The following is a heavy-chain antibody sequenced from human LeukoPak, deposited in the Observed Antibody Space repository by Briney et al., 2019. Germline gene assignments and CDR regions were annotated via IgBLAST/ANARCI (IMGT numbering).Heavy chain of an antibody. CDR2: INPNSGGT. J-gene: IGHJ3*02. CDR1: GYTFTGYY. D-gene: IGHD6-19*01. V-gene: IGHV1-2*02. CDR3: AREYLVAVAGDAFDI. Sequence: GASVKVSCKASGYTFTGYYMHWVRQAPGQGLEWMGWINPNSGGTNYAQKFQGRVTVTRDTSISTAYMELSRLRSDDTAVYYCAREYLVAVAGDAFDIWGQGTMVTVSS.